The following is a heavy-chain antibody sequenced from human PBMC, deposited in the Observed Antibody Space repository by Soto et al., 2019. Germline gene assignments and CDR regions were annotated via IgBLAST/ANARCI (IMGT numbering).Heavy chain of an antibody. CDR1: GFTFSSYA. V-gene: IGHV3-23*01. Sequence: GGSLRLSCAASGFTFSSYAMSWVRQAPGKGLEWVSAISGSGGSTYYADSVKGRFTISRDNSKNTLYLQMNSLRAEDTAVYYCAKPTRYDSSGYWSPFDYWGQGTLVTVSS. D-gene: IGHD3-22*01. CDR3: AKPTRYDSSGYWSPFDY. CDR2: ISGSGGST. J-gene: IGHJ4*02.